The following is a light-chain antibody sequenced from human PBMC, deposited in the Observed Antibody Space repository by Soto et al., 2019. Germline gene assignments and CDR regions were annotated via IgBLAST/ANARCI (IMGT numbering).Light chain of an antibody. Sequence: QSVLTQPPSVSGAPGQRVTIFCTGSSSNIGAGYDVHWYQQLPGTAPKLLSYGNSNRPSGVPDRFSGSKSGTSASLAITGLQAEDEADYYCQSYDSSLSGYVFGTGTKLTVL. CDR1: SSNIGAGYD. CDR3: QSYDSSLSGYV. CDR2: GNS. V-gene: IGLV1-40*01. J-gene: IGLJ1*01.